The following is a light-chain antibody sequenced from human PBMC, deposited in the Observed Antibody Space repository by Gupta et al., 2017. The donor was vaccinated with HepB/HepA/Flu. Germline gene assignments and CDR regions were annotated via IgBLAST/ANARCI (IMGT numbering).Light chain of an antibody. CDR3: MQARQTPPT. CDR2: LGS. Sequence: DLVMTQSPLSLPVTPGEPASISCRSSQSLLHSNGYNYLDWYLQKPGQSPQLLIYLGSNRASGVPDRFSGSGSGTDFTLKISRVEADDVGVYYCMQARQTPPTFGQGTRLEIK. V-gene: IGKV2-28*01. CDR1: QSLLHSNGYNY. J-gene: IGKJ5*01.